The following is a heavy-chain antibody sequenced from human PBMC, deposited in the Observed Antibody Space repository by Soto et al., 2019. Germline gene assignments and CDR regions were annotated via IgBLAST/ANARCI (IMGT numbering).Heavy chain of an antibody. CDR2: IIPIFGTA. V-gene: IGHV1-69*01. D-gene: IGHD1-1*01. Sequence: QVQLVQSGAEVKKPGSSVKVSCKASGGTFSSYAISWVRQAPGQGLEWMGGIIPIFGTANYAQKFQGRVTITADESPRTGCMKVSSLRSEDRAVYYCARLDLGKPDYWGQGTLVTVSS. J-gene: IGHJ4*02. CDR1: GGTFSSYA. CDR3: ARLDLGKPDY.